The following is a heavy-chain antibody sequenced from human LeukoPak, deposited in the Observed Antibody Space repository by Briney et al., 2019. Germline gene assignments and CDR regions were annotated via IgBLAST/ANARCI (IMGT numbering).Heavy chain of an antibody. D-gene: IGHD3-22*01. CDR3: ALNSYESSGFDAFDI. Sequence: ASVKVSCKASGYTFTGFYTHWVRQAPGHGLEWIGWINPYSGGTNYAQKFQGRVTLTRDTSITTAYMELSRLTSDDTAVYYCALNSYESSGFDAFDIWGQGTMVTVSS. V-gene: IGHV1-2*02. CDR1: GYTFTGFY. CDR2: INPYSGGT. J-gene: IGHJ3*02.